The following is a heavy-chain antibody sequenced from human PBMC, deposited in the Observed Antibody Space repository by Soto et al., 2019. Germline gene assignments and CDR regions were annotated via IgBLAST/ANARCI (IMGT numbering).Heavy chain of an antibody. CDR1: GGTFRNYH. CDR2: IIPMSNTA. D-gene: IGHD3-10*02. Sequence: ASVKVSCKASGGTFRNYHISWLRQAPGQGPEWMGGIIPMSNTANYAQMFQGRVTITADESTRTAYMEVHNLRSEDTAVYYCARPVRYYNAGGGCPPYGYWGEGTLV. J-gene: IGHJ4*02. V-gene: IGHV1-69*13. CDR3: ARPVRYYNAGGGCPPYGY.